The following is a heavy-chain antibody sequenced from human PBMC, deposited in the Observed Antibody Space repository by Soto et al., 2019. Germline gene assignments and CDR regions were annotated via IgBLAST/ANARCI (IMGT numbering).Heavy chain of an antibody. CDR1: GGSISSYY. Sequence: PSETLSLTCSDSGGSISSYYLSWIRQPPGKGLEWIGYIYYSGSTNYNPSLKSRVTISVDTSKNQFSLKLSSVTAADTAVYYCARGGGWFDPWGQGTLVTVSS. CDR3: ARGGGWFDP. J-gene: IGHJ5*02. V-gene: IGHV4-59*01. D-gene: IGHD3-10*01. CDR2: IYYSGST.